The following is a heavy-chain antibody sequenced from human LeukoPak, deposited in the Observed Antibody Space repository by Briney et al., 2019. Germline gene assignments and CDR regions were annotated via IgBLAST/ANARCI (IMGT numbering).Heavy chain of an antibody. J-gene: IGHJ4*02. CDR1: GGSISTYY. CDR3: ARETSLPGFAGGLGFNY. D-gene: IGHD2-8*02. Sequence: SETLSLTCTVSGGSISTYYWSWIRQPPGKGLEWIGHIFYSGATEYNPSLKSRATMSVDTSRNQFSLRLRSVTAADTAVYYCARETSLPGFAGGLGFNYWGQGTLVTVFS. V-gene: IGHV4-59*01. CDR2: IFYSGAT.